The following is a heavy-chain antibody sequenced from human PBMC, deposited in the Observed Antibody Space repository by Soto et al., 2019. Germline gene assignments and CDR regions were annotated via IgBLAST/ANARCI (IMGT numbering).Heavy chain of an antibody. D-gene: IGHD5-12*01. Sequence: EVQLVESGGGLVQPGGSLRLSCAASGFTFSSYWMSWVRQAPGKGLEWVANIKQDGSEKYYVDSVKGRFTISRDNGKNSMYLEMNRLRAEETAVYYCARDGRDGYNFGRKKYYFDYWGQGNLVTVSS. CDR1: GFTFSSYW. J-gene: IGHJ4*02. V-gene: IGHV3-7*01. CDR2: IKQDGSEK. CDR3: ARDGRDGYNFGRKKYYFDY.